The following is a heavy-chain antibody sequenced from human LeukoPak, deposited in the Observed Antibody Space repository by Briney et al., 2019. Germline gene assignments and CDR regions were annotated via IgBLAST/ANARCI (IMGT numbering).Heavy chain of an antibody. Sequence: GGSLGLSCAASGFTFSSYAMGWVRQAPGKGLDWFSAISGGSVGATYYADAVKGRFTISRDNSKTTLYLEMNSLRAEDTAVYYCAKDSSSGRPYFFDYWGQGSLVAVSS. CDR1: GFTFSSYA. V-gene: IGHV3-23*01. CDR2: ISGGSVGAT. J-gene: IGHJ4*02. CDR3: AKDSSSGRPYFFDY. D-gene: IGHD3-3*01.